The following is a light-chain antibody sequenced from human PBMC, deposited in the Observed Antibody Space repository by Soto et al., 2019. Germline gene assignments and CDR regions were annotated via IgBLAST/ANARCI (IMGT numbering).Light chain of an antibody. CDR2: GAS. CDR1: QSVSSN. V-gene: IGKV3-15*01. J-gene: IGKJ1*01. Sequence: EVVMTQSPATLSVSPGERATLSCRASQSVSSNLAWYQQKPGQAPRLLIYGASTRATGVPVRFSGSGSGTEFTLTIGSLQSEDFAFYYCQQYDNWPPWTFGQGTKEEIK. CDR3: QQYDNWPPWT.